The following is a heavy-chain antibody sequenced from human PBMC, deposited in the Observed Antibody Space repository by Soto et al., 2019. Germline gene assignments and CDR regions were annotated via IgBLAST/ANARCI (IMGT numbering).Heavy chain of an antibody. CDR3: ARDLREKYQLTRSGMDV. CDR2: IIPILGIA. V-gene: IGHV1-69*04. Sequence: ASVKVSCKASGVTFSSYTISWVRQAPGQGLEWMGRIIPILGIANYAQKFQGRVTITADKSTSTAYMELSSLRSEDTAVYYCARDLREKYQLTRSGMDVWGQGTTVTVSS. CDR1: GVTFSSYT. D-gene: IGHD2-2*01. J-gene: IGHJ6*02.